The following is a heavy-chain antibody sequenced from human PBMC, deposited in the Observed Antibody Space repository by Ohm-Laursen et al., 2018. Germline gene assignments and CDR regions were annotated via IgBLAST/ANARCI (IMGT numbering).Heavy chain of an antibody. CDR1: GFIFRNFD. D-gene: IGHD2-15*01. Sequence: SLRLSCAASGFIFRNFDMHWVRQAPGKGLEWVAVIWSDGSNENYADSVKGRFTISRDNPKNTLSLQMNSLRADDTAVYYCARGSDIVVTEGHYGMDVWGQGITVTVSS. CDR2: IWSDGSNE. V-gene: IGHV3-33*01. CDR3: ARGSDIVVTEGHYGMDV. J-gene: IGHJ6*02.